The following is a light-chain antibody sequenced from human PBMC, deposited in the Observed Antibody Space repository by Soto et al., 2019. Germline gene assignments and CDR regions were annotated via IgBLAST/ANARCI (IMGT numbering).Light chain of an antibody. J-gene: IGKJ4*01. CDR2: DAS. CDR3: QQYDTHPPLT. V-gene: IGKV1-33*01. CDR1: QDIGNY. Sequence: DIQLTQSPSSLSASVGDRVTITCQASQDIGNYLNWYQQKPGKAPKLLINDASNLETGVPSRFSGSGSGTDFTFTISSLQPEDIATYYCQQYDTHPPLTFGVGTKVEIK.